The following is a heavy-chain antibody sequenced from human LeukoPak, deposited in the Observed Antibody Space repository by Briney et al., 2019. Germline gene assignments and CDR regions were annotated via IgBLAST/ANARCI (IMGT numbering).Heavy chain of an antibody. J-gene: IGHJ5*02. D-gene: IGHD4-23*01. V-gene: IGHV1-18*01. CDR3: ARVSMVVTLNWFDP. CDR2: ISAYNGNT. Sequence: GASMKVSCKASGYTFTSYGISWVRQAPGQGLEWMGWISAYNGNTNYAQKLQGRVTMTTDTSTSTAYMELRSLRSDDTAVYYCARVSMVVTLNWFDPWGQGTLVTVSS. CDR1: GYTFTSYG.